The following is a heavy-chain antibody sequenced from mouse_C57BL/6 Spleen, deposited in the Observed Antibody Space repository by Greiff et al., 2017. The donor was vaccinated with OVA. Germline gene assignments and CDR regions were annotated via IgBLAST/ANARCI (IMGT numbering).Heavy chain of an antibody. CDR1: GFTFTDYY. D-gene: IGHD4-1*01. Sequence: EVQLVESGGGLVQPGGSLSLSCAASGFTFTDYYMSWVRQPPGKALEWLGFIRNKANGYTTEYSASVKGRFTISRDNSQSILYLQMNALRAEDSATYYCARYGVGRNFDVWGTGTTVTVSS. CDR3: ARYGVGRNFDV. V-gene: IGHV7-3*01. J-gene: IGHJ1*03. CDR2: IRNKANGYTT.